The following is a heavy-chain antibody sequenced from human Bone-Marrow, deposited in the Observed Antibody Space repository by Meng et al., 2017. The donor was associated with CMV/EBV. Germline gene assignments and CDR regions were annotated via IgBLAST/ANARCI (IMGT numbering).Heavy chain of an antibody. D-gene: IGHD6-19*01. CDR3: ATEIRVYSSGWPKYFQH. CDR2: MNPNSGNT. CDR1: GYTFTSYD. J-gene: IGHJ1*01. Sequence: ASVKVSCKASGYTFTSYDINWVRQATGQGLEWMGWMNPNSGNTGYAQKFQGRVTMTEDTSTDTAYMELSSLRSEDTAVYYCATEIRVYSSGWPKYFQHWGQGTLVTVSS. V-gene: IGHV1-8*01.